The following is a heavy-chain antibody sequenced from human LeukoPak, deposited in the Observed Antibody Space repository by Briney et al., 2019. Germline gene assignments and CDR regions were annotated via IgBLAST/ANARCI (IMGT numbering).Heavy chain of an antibody. CDR3: AELGITMIGGV. V-gene: IGHV3-48*01. CDR2: ISISGGSI. J-gene: IGHJ6*04. CDR1: GFTFSDYN. D-gene: IGHD3-10*02. Sequence: GGSLRLSCVASGFTFSDYNMNWVRQAPGKGLEWVSYISISGGSIYYADSVKGRFTISRDNANNSLYLQMSSLRAEDTAVYYCAELGITMIGGVWGKGTTVTISS.